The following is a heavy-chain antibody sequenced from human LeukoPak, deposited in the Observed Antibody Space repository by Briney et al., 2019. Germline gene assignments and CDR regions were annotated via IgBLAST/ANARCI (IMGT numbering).Heavy chain of an antibody. CDR1: GFTFSSYS. CDR3: TSGTRYSSSWYQDAFDI. V-gene: IGHV3-49*04. D-gene: IGHD6-13*01. CDR2: IRSKAYGGTT. J-gene: IGHJ3*02. Sequence: PGGSLRLSCAASGFTFSSYSMNWVRQAPGKGLEWVGFIRSKAYGGTTEYAASVKGRFTISRDDSKSIAYLQMNSLKTEDTAVYYCTSGTRYSSSWYQDAFDIWGQGTMVTVSS.